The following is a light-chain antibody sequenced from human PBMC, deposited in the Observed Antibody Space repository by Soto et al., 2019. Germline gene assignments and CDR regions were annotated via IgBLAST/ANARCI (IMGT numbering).Light chain of an antibody. CDR2: DVS. Sequence: QSVLTQPPSVSGAPGQRVTISCTGSNSNIGAGYDVHWYQQHPGKAPKLMIYDVSKRPSGVPDRFSGSKSGNTASLTISGLQAEDEADYYCCSYAGSYTLFVFGTGTKVTVL. CDR1: NSNIGAGYD. CDR3: CSYAGSYTLFV. J-gene: IGLJ1*01. V-gene: IGLV1-40*01.